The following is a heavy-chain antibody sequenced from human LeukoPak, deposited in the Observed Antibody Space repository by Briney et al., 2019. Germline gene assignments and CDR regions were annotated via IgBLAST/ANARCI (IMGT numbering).Heavy chain of an antibody. Sequence: GGSLRLSCAASGFTFSSYGMHWLRHVPGKGLEWVSFIRNDGSQEFYANSVKGRFTVSRYNFKETLYLHMNSLRSDDIGIYFCAKDGSGTSYDETGYFDSWGQGTLVAVPS. D-gene: IGHD1-7*01. CDR3: AKDGSGTSYDETGYFDS. V-gene: IGHV3-30*02. CDR1: GFTFSSYG. J-gene: IGHJ4*02. CDR2: IRNDGSQE.